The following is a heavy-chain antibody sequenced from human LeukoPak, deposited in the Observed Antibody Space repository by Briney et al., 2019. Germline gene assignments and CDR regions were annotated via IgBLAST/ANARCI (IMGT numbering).Heavy chain of an antibody. D-gene: IGHD6-19*01. CDR1: GGTFSSYT. CDR2: IIPILGIA. J-gene: IGHJ6*02. V-gene: IGHV1-69*04. CDR3: ARDEEAVAVRDYYGMDV. Sequence: ASVKVSCKASGGTFSSYTISWVRQAPGQGLEWMGRIIPILGIANYAQKFQGRVTITADKSTSTAYMELSGLRSEDTAVYYCARDEEAVAVRDYYGMDVWGQGTTVTVSS.